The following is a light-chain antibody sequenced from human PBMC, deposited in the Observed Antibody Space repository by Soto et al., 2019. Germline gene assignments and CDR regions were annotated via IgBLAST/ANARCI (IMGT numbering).Light chain of an antibody. CDR1: QSVFYSSNNKNY. J-gene: IGKJ4*01. CDR2: WAS. CDR3: QQYYSLPLT. Sequence: DFVMTQSPDSLAASLGERATINCKSSQSVFYSSNNKNYLAWYQHKAGQPPKLLIYWASTRDYGVPDRFSGSGSGTDFTLTINNLQAEDVAVYYCQQYYSLPLTFGGGTKVEI. V-gene: IGKV4-1*01.